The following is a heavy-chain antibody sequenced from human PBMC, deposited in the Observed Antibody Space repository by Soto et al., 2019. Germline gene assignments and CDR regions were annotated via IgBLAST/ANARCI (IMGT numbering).Heavy chain of an antibody. CDR2: ISGSGGFT. J-gene: IGHJ4*01. Sequence: EVQLLESGGGLVQPGGSLRLSCAASGFTFSNYAMNWVSQAPGKGLECVSAISGSGGFTYDEDSVKGRFTISRDNSKNTLFLQMNSLRAEDTAVFYFAKDCDTNIVGNYFAYWGHGTLVTVSS. V-gene: IGHV3-23*01. D-gene: IGHD5-12*01. CDR3: AKDCDTNIVGNYFAY. CDR1: GFTFSNYA.